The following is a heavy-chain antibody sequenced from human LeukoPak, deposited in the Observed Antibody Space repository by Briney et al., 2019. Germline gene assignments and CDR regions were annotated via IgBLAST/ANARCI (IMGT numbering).Heavy chain of an antibody. D-gene: IGHD1-1*01. Sequence: SETLSLTCTVSGGSLSTYYWSWIRQSPGKGLEWIGSIYYSGSTNHNPSLKSRVTISVDTSKNQFSLELSSVTAADTAVYYCAVNLTKHTFDIWGQGTMVTVSS. CDR1: GGSLSTYY. CDR3: AVNLTKHTFDI. J-gene: IGHJ3*02. CDR2: IYYSGST. V-gene: IGHV4-59*08.